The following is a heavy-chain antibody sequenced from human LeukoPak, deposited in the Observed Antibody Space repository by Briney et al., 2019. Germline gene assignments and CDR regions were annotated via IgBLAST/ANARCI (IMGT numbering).Heavy chain of an antibody. J-gene: IGHJ4*02. CDR3: AKENTYSSGWYSGDYFDY. Sequence: PGGSLRLSCAASGFTFSSYAMSWVRQAPGKGLEWVSAISGSGGSTYYAGSVKGRFTISRDNSKNTLYLQMNSLRAEDTAVYYCAKENTYSSGWYSGDYFDYWGQGTLVTVSS. V-gene: IGHV3-23*01. D-gene: IGHD6-19*01. CDR2: ISGSGGST. CDR1: GFTFSSYA.